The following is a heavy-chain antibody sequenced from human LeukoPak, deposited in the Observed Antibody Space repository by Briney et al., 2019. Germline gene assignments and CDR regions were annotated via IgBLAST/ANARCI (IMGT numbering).Heavy chain of an antibody. CDR3: ARGFRYCSSTSCPFDY. V-gene: IGHV1-69*13. Sequence: ASVKVSCKASGGTFSSYAISWVRQAPGQGLEWMGGIIPIFGTANYAQKFQGRVTITADESTSTAYMELSSLRSEDTAVYYCARGFRYCSSTSCPFDYWGQGTLVTASS. J-gene: IGHJ4*02. D-gene: IGHD2-2*01. CDR2: IIPIFGTA. CDR1: GGTFSSYA.